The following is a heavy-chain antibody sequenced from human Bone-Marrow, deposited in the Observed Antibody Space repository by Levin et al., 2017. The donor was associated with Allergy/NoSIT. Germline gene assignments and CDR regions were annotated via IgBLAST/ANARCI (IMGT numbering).Heavy chain of an antibody. CDR3: ARVMGQVVVVVAATYPLNWFDP. V-gene: IGHV1-18*01. J-gene: IGHJ5*02. CDR2: ISAYNGNT. CDR1: GYTFTSYG. Sequence: ASVKVSCKASGYTFTSYGISWVRQAPGQGLEWMGWISAYNGNTNYAQKLQGRVTMTTDTSTSTAYMELRSLRSDDTAVYYCARVMGQVVVVVAATYPLNWFDPWGQGTLVTVSS. D-gene: IGHD2-15*01.